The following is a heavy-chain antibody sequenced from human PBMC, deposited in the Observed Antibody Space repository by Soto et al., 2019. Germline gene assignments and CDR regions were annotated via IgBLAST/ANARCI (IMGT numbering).Heavy chain of an antibody. J-gene: IGHJ4*02. CDR3: ARDGYYYDSSGYQRVYYFDY. CDR2: IFYSGST. D-gene: IGHD3-22*01. V-gene: IGHV4-59*01. Sequence: SETLSLTCAVSGGSISSYYWSWIRQPPGEGLEWIGYIFYSGSTNYNPSLKSRVTISVDTPKNQFSLKLSSVTAADTAVYYCARDGYYYDSSGYQRVYYFDYWGQGTLVTVSS. CDR1: GGSISSYY.